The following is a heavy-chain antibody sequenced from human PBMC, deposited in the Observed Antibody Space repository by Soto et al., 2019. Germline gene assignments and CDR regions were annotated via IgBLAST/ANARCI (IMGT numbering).Heavy chain of an antibody. D-gene: IGHD3-16*01. CDR1: GGSVNYLY. V-gene: IGHV4-59*08. J-gene: IGHJ6*02. Sequence: QLRESGPGLVKPSETLSLTCTVSGGSVNYLYWSWIRQPPGKGLEWIGYIYYTGHTLYSPSLKSRVTMSIHTSKNQFSLTLTSVTAADTAMYYCARHPAIAKFETGLDVWGQGTTVTVSS. CDR3: ARHPAIAKFETGLDV. CDR2: IYYTGHT.